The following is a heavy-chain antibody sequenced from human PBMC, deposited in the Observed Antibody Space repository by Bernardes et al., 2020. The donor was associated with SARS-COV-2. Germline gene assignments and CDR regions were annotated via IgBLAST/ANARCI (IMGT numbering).Heavy chain of an antibody. D-gene: IGHD3-3*01. CDR2: ISSSSSYI. CDR3: AREVGILEWQHDI. CDR1: GFTFSSYS. J-gene: IGHJ3*02. V-gene: IGHV3-21*01. Sequence: GSLRLSCAASGFTFSSYSMNWVRQAPGKGLEWVSSISSSSSYIYYADSVKGRFTISRDNAKNSLYLQMNSLRAEDTAVYYCAREVGILEWQHDIWGQGTMVTVSS.